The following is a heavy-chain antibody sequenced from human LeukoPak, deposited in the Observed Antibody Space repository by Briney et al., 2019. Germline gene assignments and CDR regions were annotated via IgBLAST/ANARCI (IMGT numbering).Heavy chain of an antibody. Sequence: PSETLSLTCTVSGGSIRSSYYYWGWIRQAPGKGLEWIGSIYDSGSTSYHPSLTTRVTISVAPSKNQFSLKLNSVTAADTAVYYCARHYGPWGQGTLVTVSS. CDR3: ARHYGP. D-gene: IGHD3-10*01. CDR1: GGSIRSSYYY. V-gene: IGHV4-39*01. J-gene: IGHJ5*02. CDR2: IYDSGST.